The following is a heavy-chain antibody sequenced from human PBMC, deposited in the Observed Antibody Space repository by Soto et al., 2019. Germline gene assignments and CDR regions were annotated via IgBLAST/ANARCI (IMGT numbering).Heavy chain of an antibody. CDR2: FDPEDGET. V-gene: IGHV1-24*01. CDR3: ATDLGVVVGEGNAVDI. CDR1: GYTLTELS. J-gene: IGHJ3*02. D-gene: IGHD3-22*01. Sequence: QVQLVQSGAEVKKPGASVKVSCKVSGYTLTELSMHWVRQAPGKGLEWMGGFDPEDGETIYAQKFQGRVTMTEDTSTDTAYMELSSLRSEDTAVYYCATDLGVVVGEGNAVDIWGQGTMVTVSS.